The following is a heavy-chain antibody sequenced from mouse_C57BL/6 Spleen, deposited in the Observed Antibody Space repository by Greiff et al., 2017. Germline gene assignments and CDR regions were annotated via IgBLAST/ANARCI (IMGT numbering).Heavy chain of an antibody. J-gene: IGHJ4*01. CDR3: TRCTTVAYYAMDY. CDR2: IDPETGGT. Sequence: VQLQQSGAELVRPGASVTLSCKASGYTFTDYEMHWVKQTPVHGLEWIGAIDPETGGTAYNQKFKGKAILTADKSSSTAYMELRSLTSEDSAVYYCTRCTTVAYYAMDYWGQGTSVTVSS. D-gene: IGHD1-1*01. V-gene: IGHV1-15*01. CDR1: GYTFTDYE.